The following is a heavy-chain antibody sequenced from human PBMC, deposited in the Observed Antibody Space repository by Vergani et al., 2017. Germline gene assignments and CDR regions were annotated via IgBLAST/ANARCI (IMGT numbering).Heavy chain of an antibody. D-gene: IGHD3-22*01. V-gene: IGHV1-46*03. J-gene: IGHJ4*02. Sequence: QVQLVQSGAEVKKPGSSVKVSCKASGGTFSSYAISWVRQAPGQGLEWMGIINPSGGSTSYAQKFQGRVTMTRDTSTSTVYMELSSLRSEDTAVYYCTRGWYYDSMAYWAYWGQGTLVTVSS. CDR1: GGTFSSYA. CDR2: INPSGGST. CDR3: TRGWYYDSMAYWAY.